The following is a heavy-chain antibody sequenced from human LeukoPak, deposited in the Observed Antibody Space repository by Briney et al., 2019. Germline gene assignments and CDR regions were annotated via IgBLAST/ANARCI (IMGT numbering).Heavy chain of an antibody. CDR2: IYYSGST. CDR1: GASISNSFYF. V-gene: IGHV4-39*07. CDR3: ARESSGYDWDYYYYMDV. Sequence: SETLSLPCTVSGASISNSFYFWGWVRQPPGKGLEWFGSIYYSGSTYYNPSLKSRVTISVDTSKNQFSLKLSSVTAADTAVYYCARESSGYDWDYYYYMDVWGKGTTVTVSS. D-gene: IGHD5-12*01. J-gene: IGHJ6*03.